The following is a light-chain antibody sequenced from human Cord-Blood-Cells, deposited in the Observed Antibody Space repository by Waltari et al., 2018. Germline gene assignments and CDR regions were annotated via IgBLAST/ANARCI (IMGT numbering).Light chain of an antibody. V-gene: IGKV3-20*01. Sequence: SVSTQSPGTRSLSLGETATLACRASQSISKYSAWYQQKPGQAPRLLIDHASSRTAGIPDRFSGSGSGTDFSLSISRLEPEDFAVYYCQHYESLPVSLDHGTKAEIK. CDR1: QSISKY. CDR2: HAS. J-gene: IGKJ1*01. CDR3: QHYESLPVS.